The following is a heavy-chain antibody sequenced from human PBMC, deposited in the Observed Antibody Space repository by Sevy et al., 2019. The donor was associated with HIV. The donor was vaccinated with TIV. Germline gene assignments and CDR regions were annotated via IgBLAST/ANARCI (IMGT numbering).Heavy chain of an antibody. D-gene: IGHD2-2*02. J-gene: IGHJ6*02. CDR3: FRDLVLPTTIDYFYYGMDV. Sequence: GGSLRLSCAASGFTFNTNSMNWVRQAPGKGLEWVSSISSSSTYIYYADSVKGRFTISRDNAKNSLYLQMNSLRAEDTAVYYCFRDLVLPTTIDYFYYGMDVWGQGTTVTVSS. CDR2: ISSSSTYI. V-gene: IGHV3-21*01. CDR1: GFTFNTNS.